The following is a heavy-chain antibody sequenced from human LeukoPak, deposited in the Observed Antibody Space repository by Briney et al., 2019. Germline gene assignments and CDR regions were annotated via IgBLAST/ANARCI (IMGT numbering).Heavy chain of an antibody. CDR2: IRFDGNNK. CDR3: AKGGGAAATHLVDY. J-gene: IGHJ4*02. CDR1: GFTFSKYG. V-gene: IGHV3-30*02. Sequence: PGGSLRLSCAASGFTFSKYGMHWARQAPGKGLEWVTFIRFDGNNKYYADSVKGRFTVSRDNSKNTLYVQMNSLRGEDTAVYYCAKGGGAAATHLVDYWGQGTLVTVSS. D-gene: IGHD6-13*01.